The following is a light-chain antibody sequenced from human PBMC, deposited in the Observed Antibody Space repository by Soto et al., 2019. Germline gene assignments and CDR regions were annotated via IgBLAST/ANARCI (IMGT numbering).Light chain of an antibody. V-gene: IGLV2-14*03. Sequence: QSALTQPASVSGSPGQSITISCTGTSSDIGAYNYVSWYQQHPGKAPRLMIYDVRNRPSGVSNRFSGSKSCNTASLTISGLQPEDEADYYCSSYTTSSTRVFGGGTKLTVL. CDR1: SSDIGAYNY. CDR2: DVR. CDR3: SSYTTSSTRV. J-gene: IGLJ3*02.